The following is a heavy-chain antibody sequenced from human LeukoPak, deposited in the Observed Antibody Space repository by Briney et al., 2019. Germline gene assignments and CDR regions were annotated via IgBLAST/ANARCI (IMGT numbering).Heavy chain of an antibody. CDR2: IYPSGST. V-gene: IGHV4-4*07. Sequence: SETLSLTCTVSGGSISSYYWSWIRQPAGKGLEWIGHIYPSGSTNFNPSLKSRVTMSVDTSKNQFSLNLTSVTAADTAVYYCARRLGGTSTGFDYWGQGTLVTVSS. CDR3: ARRLGGTSTGFDY. D-gene: IGHD2-2*01. J-gene: IGHJ4*02. CDR1: GGSISSYY.